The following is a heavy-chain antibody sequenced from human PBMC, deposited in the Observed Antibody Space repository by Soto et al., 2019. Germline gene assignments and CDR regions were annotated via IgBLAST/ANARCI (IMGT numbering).Heavy chain of an antibody. CDR2: ISGYNGDI. CDR3: ARGRMVGAREIAF. Sequence: QVHLVQSGGEVKKPGASVKVSCKASGYTFNRHGITWVRQAPGQGLEWMGWISGYNGDIKYEQKFQGRVTLSSDTLTRAFYLELKSRSFDDTAGYYCARGRMVGAREIAFWGQGTLVTVS. V-gene: IGHV1-18*04. D-gene: IGHD1-26*01. J-gene: IGHJ4*02. CDR1: GYTFNRHG.